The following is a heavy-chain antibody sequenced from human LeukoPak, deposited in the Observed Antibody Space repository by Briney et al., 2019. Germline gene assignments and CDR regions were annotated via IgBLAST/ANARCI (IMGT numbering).Heavy chain of an antibody. D-gene: IGHD2-15*01. CDR1: GFTISSYW. CDR2: IKQDGSEE. Sequence: PGGSLRLSCVASGFTISSYWMHWVRQAPGKGLEWVANIKQDGSEEYYVDSVKGRFTISRDNAKNSLYLQMNSLRAEDTAVYYCTRWVAGVVYYYYGMDVWGQGTTVTVSS. V-gene: IGHV3-7*03. J-gene: IGHJ6*02. CDR3: TRWVAGVVYYYYGMDV.